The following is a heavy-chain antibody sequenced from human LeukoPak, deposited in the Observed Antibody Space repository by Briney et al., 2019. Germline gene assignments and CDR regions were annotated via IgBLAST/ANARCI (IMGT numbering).Heavy chain of an antibody. D-gene: IGHD2-2*01. CDR3: ARTRGLDY. Sequence: GGSLRLSCAGSGFTFRNYWMTWVRQAPGKGLEWVANIKYDGSEMYYVDSVKGRFTISRDNAMNSLYLQMNDLRAEGTAVYYCARTRGLDYWGQGTLVTVSS. J-gene: IGHJ4*02. CDR2: IKYDGSEM. CDR1: GFTFRNYW. V-gene: IGHV3-7*01.